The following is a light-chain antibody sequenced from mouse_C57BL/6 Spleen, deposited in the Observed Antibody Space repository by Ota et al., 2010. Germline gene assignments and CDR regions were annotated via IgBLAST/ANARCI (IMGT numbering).Light chain of an antibody. J-gene: IGKJ2*01. CDR3: QQYWSTPYT. V-gene: IGKV13-84*01. CDR2: GAT. CDR1: QNVFTA. Sequence: DIVMTQSQKFMSTSVGDRVSITCKASQNVFTAVAWYQQKPGNAPRLLISGATSLETGVPSRFSGSGSGKDYTLSITSLQTEDVATYYCQQYWSTPYTFGGGTKLEIK.